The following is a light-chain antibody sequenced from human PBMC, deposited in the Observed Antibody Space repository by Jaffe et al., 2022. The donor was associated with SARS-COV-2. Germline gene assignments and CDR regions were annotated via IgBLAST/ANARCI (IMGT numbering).Light chain of an antibody. V-gene: IGLV3-1*01. J-gene: IGLJ3*02. CDR2: QDH. Sequence: SYELTQPPSVSVSPGQTATITCSGDKLGDKYATWYQQKPGQSPVLVIYQDHKRPSGIPGRFSGSNSGDTATLTISGTQAMDEADYYCQAWVSSTVVFGGGTKLTVL. CDR1: KLGDKY. CDR3: QAWVSSTVV.